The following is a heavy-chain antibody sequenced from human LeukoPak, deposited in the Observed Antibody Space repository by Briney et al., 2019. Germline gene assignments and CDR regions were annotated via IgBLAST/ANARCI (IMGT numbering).Heavy chain of an antibody. D-gene: IGHD5-24*01. V-gene: IGHV4-34*01. J-gene: IGHJ6*03. CDR2: INHSGST. CDR1: GGSFSGYY. CDR3: ARDGLDGYSPYYYMDV. Sequence: PSETLSLTCAVYGGSFSGYYWSWIRQPPGKGLEWIGEINHSGSTNYNPSLKSRVTISVDTSKNQFSLKLSSVTAADTAVYYCARDGLDGYSPYYYMDVWGKGTTVTVSS.